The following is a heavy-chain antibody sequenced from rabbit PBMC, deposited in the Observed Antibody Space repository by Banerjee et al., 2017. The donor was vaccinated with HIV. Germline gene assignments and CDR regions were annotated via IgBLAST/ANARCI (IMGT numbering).Heavy chain of an antibody. Sequence: QEQLEESGGDLVKPEGSLTLTCTASGFSFNYSYWICWGRQAPGKGLEWIACIYVGSGGGTKYATWAKGRFTISRTSSTTVTLQMTSLTAADTATYFCARDLPSVIGWNLDLWGQGTLVTVS. CDR1: GFSFNYSYW. J-gene: IGHJ3*01. CDR2: IYVGSGGGT. CDR3: ARDLPSVIGWNLDL. V-gene: IGHV1S45*01. D-gene: IGHD2-1*01.